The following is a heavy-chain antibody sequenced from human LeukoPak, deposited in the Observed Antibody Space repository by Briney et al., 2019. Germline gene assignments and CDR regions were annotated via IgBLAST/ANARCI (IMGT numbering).Heavy chain of an antibody. D-gene: IGHD3-3*01. CDR3: ARDAKYYDFWSGYDAFDI. CDR1: GYTFTSYG. J-gene: IGHJ3*02. CDR2: ISAYNGNT. V-gene: IGHV1-18*01. Sequence: GASVKVSCKASGYTFTSYGISWVRQAPGQGLEWMGWISAYNGNTNYAQKLQGRVTMTTDTSTSTAYMELRSLRSDDTAVYYCARDAKYYDFWSGYDAFDIWGQGTMVTVSS.